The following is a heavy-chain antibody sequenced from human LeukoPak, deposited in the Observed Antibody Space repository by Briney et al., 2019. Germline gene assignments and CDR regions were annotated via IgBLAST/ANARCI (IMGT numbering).Heavy chain of an antibody. V-gene: IGHV3-7*05. Sequence: GGSLRLSCAASGFTFSSYWMNWVRQAPGKGLEWVANIKQDGSEKYYVASVRGRFTLSRDNAKKSLYLQMNSLRAEDTAVYYCAREDQPRGTFDCWGQGTLVTVSS. J-gene: IGHJ4*02. CDR1: GFTFSSYW. CDR3: AREDQPRGTFDC. CDR2: IKQDGSEK. D-gene: IGHD2-15*01.